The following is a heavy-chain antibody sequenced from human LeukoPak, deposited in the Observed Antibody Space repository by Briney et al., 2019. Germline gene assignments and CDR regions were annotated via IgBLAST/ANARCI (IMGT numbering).Heavy chain of an antibody. V-gene: IGHV3-48*03. CDR3: ARDLKTYSSSSW. CDR1: GFTFSSYE. CDR2: ISSSGSTI. J-gene: IGHJ4*02. D-gene: IGHD6-13*01. Sequence: PGGSLRLSCAASGFTFSSYEMNWVRQAPGKGLEWVSYISSSGSTIYYADSVKGRFTISRDNAKNSLYLQMSSLRAEDTAVYYCARDLKTYSSSSWWGQGTLVTVSS.